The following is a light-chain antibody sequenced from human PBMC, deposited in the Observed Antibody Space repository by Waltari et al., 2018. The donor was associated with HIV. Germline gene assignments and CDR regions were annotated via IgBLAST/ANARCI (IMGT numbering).Light chain of an antibody. Sequence: DIVLTQSPLYLAVTPGEPASISCRSSQSLLHSNGYNYLDWYLQKPGQSPQLLIFLGANRASGVPDRFSGSGSGTEFILKISRVEAEDVGHYYCMQALQTPLTFGGGTKVVIK. CDR3: MQALQTPLT. V-gene: IGKV2-28*01. CDR2: LGA. J-gene: IGKJ4*01. CDR1: QSLLHSNGYNY.